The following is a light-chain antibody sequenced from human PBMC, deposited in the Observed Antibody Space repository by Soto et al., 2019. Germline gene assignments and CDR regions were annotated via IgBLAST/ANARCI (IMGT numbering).Light chain of an antibody. J-gene: IGLJ1*01. Sequence: QSVLTQPASVSGSPRQSITISCTGASSDVGGYTYVSWYQQHPGKAPKLMIYEVNNRPSGVSNRFSGSKSGNTASLTISGLQAEDEAHYYCSSYTSSSTLYVFGTGTKVTGL. CDR3: SSYTSSSTLYV. CDR2: EVN. V-gene: IGLV2-14*01. CDR1: SSDVGGYTY.